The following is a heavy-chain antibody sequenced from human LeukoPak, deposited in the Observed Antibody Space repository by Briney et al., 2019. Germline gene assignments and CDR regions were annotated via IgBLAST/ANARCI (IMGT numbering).Heavy chain of an antibody. D-gene: IGHD6-13*01. CDR2: ISAYNGNT. Sequence: GASVKVSCKASGYTFTSYGISWVRQAPGQGLEWMGWISAYNGNTNYAQKLQGRVTMTTDTSTSTAYMELRSLRSDDTAVYYCARGVYIAAVPYYFDYWGQGTLVTVSS. CDR3: ARGVYIAAVPYYFDY. J-gene: IGHJ4*02. CDR1: GYTFTSYG. V-gene: IGHV1-18*01.